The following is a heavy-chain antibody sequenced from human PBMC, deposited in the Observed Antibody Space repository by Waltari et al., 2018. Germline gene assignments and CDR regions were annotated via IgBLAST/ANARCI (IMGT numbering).Heavy chain of an antibody. Sequence: QVQLQESGPGLVKPSETLSLTCPVSGGSISSYYWSWIRQPPGKGLAWIGYIYYSGSTNYNPSLKSRVTISVDASKNQFSLKLSSVTAADTAVYYGARVRRYCSSTSCYPVYYGMDVWGQGTTVTVSS. CDR3: ARVRRYCSSTSCYPVYYGMDV. CDR2: IYYSGST. J-gene: IGHJ6*02. CDR1: GGSISSYY. V-gene: IGHV4-59*01. D-gene: IGHD2-2*01.